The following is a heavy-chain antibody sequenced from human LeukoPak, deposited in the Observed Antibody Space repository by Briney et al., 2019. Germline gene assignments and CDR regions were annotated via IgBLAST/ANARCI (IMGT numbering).Heavy chain of an antibody. CDR3: ARVTTTVTDYYYYGMDV. V-gene: IGHV4-31*03. Sequence: PSETLSLTCTVSGGSISSGGYYWSWVRQDGGRGLEWIVYMCFIGRTYYTPSLKSRVTISVDTSKNHFSLKLISVTAADTAVYYCARVTTTVTDYYYYGMDVWGQGTTVTVSS. J-gene: IGHJ6*02. CDR2: MCFIGRT. D-gene: IGHD4-17*01. CDR1: GGSISSGGYY.